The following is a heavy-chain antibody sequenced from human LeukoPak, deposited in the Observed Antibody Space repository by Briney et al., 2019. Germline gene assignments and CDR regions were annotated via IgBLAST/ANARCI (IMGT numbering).Heavy chain of an antibody. D-gene: IGHD3-22*01. V-gene: IGHV1-2*02. Sequence: ASVKVSCKASGYTFTGYYMHWVRQAPGQGLEWMGWINPNSGGTNYAQKFQGRVTVTRDTSISTAYMELSRLRSDDTAVYYCARGYYETYYFDYWGQGTLVTVSS. CDR1: GYTFTGYY. J-gene: IGHJ4*02. CDR2: INPNSGGT. CDR3: ARGYYETYYFDY.